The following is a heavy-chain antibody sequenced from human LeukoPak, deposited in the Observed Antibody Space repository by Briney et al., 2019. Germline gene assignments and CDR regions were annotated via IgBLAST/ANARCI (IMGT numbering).Heavy chain of an antibody. D-gene: IGHD3-3*01. V-gene: IGHV3-74*01. J-gene: IGHJ3*01. CDR1: GFTFSNYW. Sequence: PGGSLRLSCAASGFTFSNYWMHWVRQAPGKGLVWVSLINSDGSSTIYADSVKGRFTISRDNAKNTLYLQMNSLRAEDTAVCYCARGLTIFGVVNDAFDFWGQGTMVTVSS. CDR3: ARGLTIFGVVNDAFDF. CDR2: INSDGSST.